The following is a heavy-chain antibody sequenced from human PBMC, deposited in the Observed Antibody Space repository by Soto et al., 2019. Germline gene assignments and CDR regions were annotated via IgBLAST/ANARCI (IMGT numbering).Heavy chain of an antibody. V-gene: IGHV3-23*01. CDR1: GFTFSSYA. Sequence: PGGSLRLSCAASGFTFSSYAISWVRQAPGKGLEWVSAISGSGSSTYYADSVKGRFTISRDNSKNTLYLQMNSLRAEDTAVYYCASRGYYMPYYYYYMDVWGKGTTVTVSS. J-gene: IGHJ6*03. D-gene: IGHD3-3*01. CDR2: ISGSGSST. CDR3: ASRGYYMPYYYYYMDV.